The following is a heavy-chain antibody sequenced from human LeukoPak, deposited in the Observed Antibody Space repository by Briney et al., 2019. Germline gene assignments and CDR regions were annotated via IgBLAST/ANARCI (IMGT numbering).Heavy chain of an antibody. CDR2: IYTSGST. Sequence: SETLSLTCTASGNSFGDYYWSWIRQPAGKGLEWIGRIYTSGSTTYNPSLKSRVTMSVDTSKSQFSLNLMSVTAADTAVYYCTRDTGTTGEVKFDPWGQGTLVTVSS. D-gene: IGHD4-17*01. J-gene: IGHJ5*02. CDR1: GNSFGDYY. V-gene: IGHV4-4*07. CDR3: TRDTGTTGEVKFDP.